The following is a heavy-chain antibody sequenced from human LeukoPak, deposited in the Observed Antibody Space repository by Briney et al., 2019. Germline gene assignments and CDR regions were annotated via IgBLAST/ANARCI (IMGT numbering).Heavy chain of an antibody. CDR2: INHSGST. J-gene: IGHJ6*03. Sequence: SETLSLTCAVHGGSFSGYYWSWIRQPPGKGLEWIGEINHSGSTNYNPSLKSRVTISVDTSKNQFSLKLSSVTAADTAVYYCAGSPAVGYYMDVWGKGTTVTVSS. CDR3: AGSPAVGYYMDV. V-gene: IGHV4-34*01. D-gene: IGHD4-23*01. CDR1: GGSFSGYY.